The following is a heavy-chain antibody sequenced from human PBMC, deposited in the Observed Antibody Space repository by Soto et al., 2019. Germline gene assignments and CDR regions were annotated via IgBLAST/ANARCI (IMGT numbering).Heavy chain of an antibody. Sequence: EVQLVESGGGLVQPGGSLRLSCAASGFTFSSYEMNWVRQAPGKGLEWVSYISSSGSTIYYADSVKGRFTISRDNAKNSLYLQMNSLRAEGTAVEYWARGGGGAGGLDYYGMDVWGQGTTVTVSS. CDR3: ARGGGGAGGLDYYGMDV. D-gene: IGHD3-16*01. V-gene: IGHV3-48*03. J-gene: IGHJ6*02. CDR1: GFTFSSYE. CDR2: ISSSGSTI.